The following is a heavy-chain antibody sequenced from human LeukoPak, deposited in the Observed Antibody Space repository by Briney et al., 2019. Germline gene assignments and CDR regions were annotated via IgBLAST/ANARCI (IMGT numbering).Heavy chain of an antibody. CDR2: ISDSTDNT. CDR1: GFTFSSYA. Sequence: GGSLRLSCAASGFTFSSYAMSWVRQSPRKGLEWVSAISDSTDNTYYADSVKARFTISRDNSKNTLNMQMNSLRAEDTAVYYCVKAYYYYMDVWGKGTTVTVSS. J-gene: IGHJ6*03. CDR3: VKAYYYYMDV. V-gene: IGHV3-23*01.